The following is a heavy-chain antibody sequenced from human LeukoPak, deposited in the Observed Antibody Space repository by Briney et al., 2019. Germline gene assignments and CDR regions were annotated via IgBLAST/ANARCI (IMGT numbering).Heavy chain of an antibody. CDR1: RFTFSSYS. CDR2: ISSSGSYI. Sequence: GGSLRLSCAASRFTFSSYSMNWVRQAPGKGLEWVSSISSSGSYIYYADSVKGRFTISRDNAKNSLYLQMNSLRAEDTAVYYCARGPSGYHNTGGQGTLVTVSS. CDR3: ARGPSGYHNT. D-gene: IGHD5-12*01. V-gene: IGHV3-21*01. J-gene: IGHJ4*02.